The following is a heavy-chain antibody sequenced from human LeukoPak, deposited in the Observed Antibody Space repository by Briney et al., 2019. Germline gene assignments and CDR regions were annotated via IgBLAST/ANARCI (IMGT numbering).Heavy chain of an antibody. V-gene: IGHV3-23*01. CDR1: GFTFSSYA. J-gene: IGHJ4*02. D-gene: IGHD4-17*01. Sequence: PGGSLRLSCAASGFTFSSYAMSWVRQAPGKGLAWVSAISGSGGSTYYADSVKGRFTISRDNSKNTLYLQMNSLRAEDTAVYYCAKDRPDVMTTVTGRLWAQGTLVTVSS. CDR2: ISGSGGST. CDR3: AKDRPDVMTTVTGRL.